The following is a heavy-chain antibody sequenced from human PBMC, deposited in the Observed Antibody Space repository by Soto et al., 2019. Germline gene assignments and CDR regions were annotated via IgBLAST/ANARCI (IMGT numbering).Heavy chain of an antibody. Sequence: SETLSLTCAVSGGSISSSNWCSWVCQPPGKGLEWIGEIYHSGSTNYNPSLKSRVTISVDKSKNQFSLKLSSVTAADTAVYYCASLIMITFGGVIARDYWGQGTLVTVSS. CDR2: IYHSGST. CDR3: ASLIMITFGGVIARDY. D-gene: IGHD3-16*02. J-gene: IGHJ4*02. CDR1: GGSISSSNW. V-gene: IGHV4-4*02.